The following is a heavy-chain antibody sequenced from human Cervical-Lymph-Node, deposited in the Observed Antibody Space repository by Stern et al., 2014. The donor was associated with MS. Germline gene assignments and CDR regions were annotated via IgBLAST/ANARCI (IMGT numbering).Heavy chain of an antibody. CDR1: GFTLNNYW. J-gene: IGHJ6*02. CDR3: TRSAYYAFYSGRGYHYYYGMDV. Sequence: EVQLVESGGGLVQPGGSLRLSCVASGFTLNNYWMHWVRQVPGKGLEWVARITSDGSNTRYVDSVKGRSTISTDYAKNPVHLLMNSLRAEDTAVYYCTRSAYYAFYSGRGYHYYYGMDVWGQGTPVTVSS. D-gene: IGHD3-3*01. CDR2: ITSDGSNT. V-gene: IGHV3-74*01.